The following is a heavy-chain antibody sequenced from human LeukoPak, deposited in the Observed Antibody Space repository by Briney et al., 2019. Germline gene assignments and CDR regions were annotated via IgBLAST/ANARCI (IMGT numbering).Heavy chain of an antibody. D-gene: IGHD2-2*02. CDR2: IRYDGSTK. V-gene: IGHV3-30*02. J-gene: IGHJ4*02. CDR3: AKGYCTGISCYTGLDY. Sequence: GRSLRLPCAASGFTFSTYGMHWVRQAPGKGLEWVAFIRYDGSTKYYADSVKGRFTISRDNSKNTLYLQMNSLSAEDTALYFCAKGYCTGISCYTGLDYWGQGTLVTVSS. CDR1: GFTFSTYG.